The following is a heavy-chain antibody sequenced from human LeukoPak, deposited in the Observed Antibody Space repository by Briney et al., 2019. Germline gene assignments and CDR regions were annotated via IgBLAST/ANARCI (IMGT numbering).Heavy chain of an antibody. D-gene: IGHD3-22*01. CDR1: GFTFSSYG. CDR3: AKDLTDWLTPDAFDI. J-gene: IGHJ3*02. V-gene: IGHV3-30*02. CDR2: IRYDGSNK. Sequence: GGSLRLSCAASGFTFSSYGMSWVRQAPGKGLEWVAFIRYDGSNKYYADSVKGRFTISRDNSKNTLYLQMNSLRAEDTAVYYCAKDLTDWLTPDAFDIWGQGTMVTVSS.